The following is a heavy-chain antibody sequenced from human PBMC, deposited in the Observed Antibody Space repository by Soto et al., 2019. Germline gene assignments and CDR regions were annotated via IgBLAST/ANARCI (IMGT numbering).Heavy chain of an antibody. CDR3: ARDPGMVRGVYRARFTHDNGMDV. CDR1: GGPISSSSYY. J-gene: IGHJ6*02. V-gene: IGHV4-39*02. D-gene: IGHD3-10*01. CDR2: IYYSGST. Sequence: PSETLSLTCTVSGGPISSSSYYWGRIRQPPGKGLEWIGSIYYSGSTYYNPSLKSRVTISVDTSKNQFSLKLSSVTAADTAVYYCARDPGMVRGVYRARFTHDNGMDVWGQGTTVTVSS.